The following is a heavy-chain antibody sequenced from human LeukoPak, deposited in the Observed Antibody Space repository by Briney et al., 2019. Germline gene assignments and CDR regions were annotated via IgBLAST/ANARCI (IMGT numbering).Heavy chain of an antibody. D-gene: IGHD5-12*01. J-gene: IGHJ4*02. CDR3: AREYSGYDPMFDY. CDR2: IIPIFGTA. Sequence: ASVKVSCKASGGTFSSYAISWVRQAPGQGLEWMGGIIPIFGTANYAQKFQGRVTITADESTSTAYMELSSLRSEDTAVYYCAREYSGYDPMFDYWGQGTLVTVSS. CDR1: GGTFSSYA. V-gene: IGHV1-69*13.